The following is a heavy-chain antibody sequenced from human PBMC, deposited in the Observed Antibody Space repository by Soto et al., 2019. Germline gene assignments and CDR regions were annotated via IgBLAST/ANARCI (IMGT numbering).Heavy chain of an antibody. V-gene: IGHV3-23*01. D-gene: IGHD4-17*01. CDR3: AKVRATTTVTSYFDS. J-gene: IGHJ4*02. CDR2: ISGGGGSR. CDR1: GFTFATYA. Sequence: GGSLRLSCAASGFTFATYAMGWVRQAPGKGLEWVSAISGGGGSRFYADSVKGRFTISRDNSNNTLYLQMDSLRAGDTAVYFCAKVRATTTVTSYFDSWGQGTLVTVS.